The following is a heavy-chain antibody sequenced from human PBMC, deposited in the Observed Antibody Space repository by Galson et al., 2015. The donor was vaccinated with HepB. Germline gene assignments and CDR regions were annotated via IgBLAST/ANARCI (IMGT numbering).Heavy chain of an antibody. CDR3: AKDRGYCSGGSCYRGLDY. J-gene: IGHJ4*02. CDR1: GFTFSTYA. Sequence: SLRLSCAASGFTFSTYAMHWVRQAPGKGLEWVAAVSSEGSNKYHADSLRGRITISRDNSKTTLYLQMNSLRPEDTAVYYCAKDRGYCSGGSCYRGLDYWGLGTLVTVSS. D-gene: IGHD2-15*01. CDR2: VSSEGSNK. V-gene: IGHV3-30*18.